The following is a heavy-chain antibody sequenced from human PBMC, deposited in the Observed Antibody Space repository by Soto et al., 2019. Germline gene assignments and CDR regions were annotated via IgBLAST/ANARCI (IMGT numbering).Heavy chain of an antibody. D-gene: IGHD2-2*01. CDR3: ARVVPAASYYFDY. J-gene: IGHJ4*02. CDR1: DGSISTYY. V-gene: IGHV4-59*01. CDR2: IFYTGST. Sequence: SETLSLTCTVSDGSISTYYWGWIRQPPGKGLEWIGYIFYTGSTNYNPSLKSRVTISVDTSKNQFSLELSSLRSEDTAVYYCARVVPAASYYFDYWGQGTLVTVSS.